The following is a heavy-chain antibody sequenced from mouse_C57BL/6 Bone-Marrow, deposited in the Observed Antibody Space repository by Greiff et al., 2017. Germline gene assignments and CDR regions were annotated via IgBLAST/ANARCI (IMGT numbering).Heavy chain of an antibody. CDR3: ARSAMVTTVRRAFAY. J-gene: IGHJ3*01. D-gene: IGHD2-2*01. CDR1: GYTFTSYG. Sequence: QVQLQQSGAELARPGASVKLSCKASGYTFTSYGISWVKQRTGQGLEWIGEIYPRSGNTYYNEKFKGKAKLTADKSSSTAYMELRSLTSEDSAVYFCARSAMVTTVRRAFAYWGQGTLVTVSA. CDR2: IYPRSGNT. V-gene: IGHV1-81*01.